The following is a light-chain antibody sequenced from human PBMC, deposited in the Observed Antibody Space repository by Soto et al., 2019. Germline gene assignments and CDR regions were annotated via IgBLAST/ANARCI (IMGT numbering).Light chain of an antibody. CDR2: DAS. J-gene: IGKJ4*01. CDR1: QSVKSN. CDR3: QQYYKWLP. Sequence: EIVMTQSPATLSVSPGERGTLSCRASQSVKSNLAWYQHKPGQAPRLLIYDASTRAPGIPDRFRGSGSGTGFTLTICRLQSEDFSVYVCQQYYKWLPFGGGTKVAIK. V-gene: IGKV3-15*01.